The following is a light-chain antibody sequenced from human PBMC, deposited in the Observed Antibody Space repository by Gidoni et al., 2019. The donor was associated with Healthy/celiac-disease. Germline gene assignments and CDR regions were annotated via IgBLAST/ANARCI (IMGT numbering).Light chain of an antibody. CDR3: QQYNSYSGT. Sequence: IQITQSPSTLSASVGDRVTITCRASQSISSWLAWYQQKPGKAPKLLIYDASSLESGVPSRFSGSGSGTEFTLTISSLQPDDFATYYCQQYNSYSGTFXQXTKVEIK. CDR2: DAS. V-gene: IGKV1-5*01. CDR1: QSISSW. J-gene: IGKJ1*01.